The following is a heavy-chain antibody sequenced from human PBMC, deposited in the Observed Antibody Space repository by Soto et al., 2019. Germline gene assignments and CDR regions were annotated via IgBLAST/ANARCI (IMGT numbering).Heavy chain of an antibody. D-gene: IGHD3-10*01. CDR3: ARGRLLWFGELGYYYGMDV. V-gene: IGHV1-69*13. CDR2: IIPIFDTA. Sequence: SVKVSCKASGGTFSSYAISWVRQAPGQGLEWMGGIIPIFDTANYAQKFQGRVTITADESTSTAYMELSSLRSEDTAVYYCARGRLLWFGELGYYYGMDVWGQGTTVTVSS. CDR1: GGTFSSYA. J-gene: IGHJ6*02.